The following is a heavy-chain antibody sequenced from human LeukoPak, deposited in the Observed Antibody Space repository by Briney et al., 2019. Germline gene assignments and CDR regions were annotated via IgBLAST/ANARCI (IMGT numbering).Heavy chain of an antibody. CDR2: IWSDGSNK. CDR3: ARELFSSGSCPDG. J-gene: IGHJ4*02. Sequence: GGSLRLSCSASGFTFSYYAIHWVRQAPGKGLEWVALIWSDGSNKYYADSVKGRITISRDNSKNTVYLQMNSLRAEDTAVYYCARELFSSGSCPDGWGQGTLVTVST. CDR1: GFTFSYYA. D-gene: IGHD3-10*01. V-gene: IGHV3-33*01.